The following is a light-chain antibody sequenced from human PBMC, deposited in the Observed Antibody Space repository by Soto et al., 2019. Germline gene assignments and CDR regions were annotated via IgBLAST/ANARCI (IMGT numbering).Light chain of an antibody. Sequence: QSALTQPASVSGSPGQSITISCTGTSSDVGGYNYVSWYQQHPGKAPKLMIYEVSNRPSGVSNRFSGSKSGNTASLIISGLQAEDEADYYCSSYTSSSPWVFGGGTKLTV. V-gene: IGLV2-14*01. CDR2: EVS. CDR1: SSDVGGYNY. J-gene: IGLJ3*02. CDR3: SSYTSSSPWV.